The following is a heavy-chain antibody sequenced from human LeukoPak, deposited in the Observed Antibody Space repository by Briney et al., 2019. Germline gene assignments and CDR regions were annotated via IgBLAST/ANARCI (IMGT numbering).Heavy chain of an antibody. V-gene: IGHV1-18*01. CDR1: GYTFTNYG. CDR3: AKGFYDSRLNSNPFDF. D-gene: IGHD5/OR15-5a*01. CDR2: ISAYNGNT. J-gene: IGHJ4*02. Sequence: ASVKVSCKASGYTFTNYGISWVRQAPGQGLEWMGWISAYNGNTNYAQKLQGRVTMTTDTSTSTAYMELRSLRSDDTAVYYCAKGFYDSRLNSNPFDFWGRGTLVTVSS.